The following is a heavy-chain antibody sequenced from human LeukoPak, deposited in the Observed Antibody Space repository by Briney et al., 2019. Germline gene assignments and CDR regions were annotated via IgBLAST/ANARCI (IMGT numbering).Heavy chain of an antibody. D-gene: IGHD2-15*01. CDR3: ARVVAGYYYMDV. CDR1: GFTFSSYS. Sequence: GGSLRLSCAASGFTFSSYSMNWVRQAPGKGLEWVSYISSSSSTIYYADSVKGRFTISRDNAKNSLYLQMNSLRAEDTAVYYCARVVAGYYYMDVWGKGTTVTVSS. CDR2: ISSSSSTI. V-gene: IGHV3-48*01. J-gene: IGHJ6*03.